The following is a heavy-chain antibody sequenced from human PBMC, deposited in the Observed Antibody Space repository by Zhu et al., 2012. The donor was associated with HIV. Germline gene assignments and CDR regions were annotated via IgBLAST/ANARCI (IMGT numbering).Heavy chain of an antibody. Sequence: QVQLQESGPGLVKPSETLSLTCTVSGGTISSSSYFWAWIRQTPGKGLEWIGSIYYGGSTHYNPSLKSRLTIYVDTSNNQFSLKLSSVTAADTALYYCAKTRTSGWYSYAFHVWGRGTMVTGLF. D-gene: IGHD6-19*01. V-gene: IGHV4-39*01. CDR2: IYYGGST. J-gene: IGHJ3*01. CDR3: AKTRTSGWYSYAFHV. CDR1: GGTISSSSYF.